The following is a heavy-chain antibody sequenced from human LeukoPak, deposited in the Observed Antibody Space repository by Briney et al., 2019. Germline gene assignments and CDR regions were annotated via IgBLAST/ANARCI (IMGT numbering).Heavy chain of an antibody. CDR2: ITGSGGST. J-gene: IGHJ4*02. V-gene: IGHV3-23*01. D-gene: IGHD4-17*01. Sequence: GGSLRLSCAASGFTFEASAMTWVRQAPGKGLEWVSAITGSGGSTYYADSVKGRFTISRDNSKNTLYLQMNSLRAEDTAVYYCAKKGIYGDLDYWGQGTLVTVSS. CDR1: GFTFEASA. CDR3: AKKGIYGDLDY.